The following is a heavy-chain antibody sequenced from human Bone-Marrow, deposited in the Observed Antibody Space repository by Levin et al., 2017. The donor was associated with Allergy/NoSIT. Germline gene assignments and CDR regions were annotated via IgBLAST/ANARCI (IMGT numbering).Heavy chain of an antibody. J-gene: IGHJ4*02. D-gene: IGHD4-17*01. CDR3: ARRRGDPFDF. CDR1: GGSISSSSYY. V-gene: IGHV4-39*01. Sequence: PSETLSLTCSVSGGSISSSSYYWGWIRQPPGKGLEWIGSIYYSGDTFYNPSLKSRATMSVDTSNNQFSLMLSSVTAADTALYYCARRRGDPFDFWGQGILVTVSS. CDR2: IYYSGDT.